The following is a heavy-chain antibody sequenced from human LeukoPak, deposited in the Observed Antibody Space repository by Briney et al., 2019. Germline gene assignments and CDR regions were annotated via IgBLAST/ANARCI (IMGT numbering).Heavy chain of an antibody. CDR2: IYYSGST. J-gene: IGHJ4*02. Sequence: SETLSLTCTVSGGSISSSSYYWGWIRQPPGKVLEWIGSIYYSGSTYYSPSLKSRVTISVDTSKNQFSLKLRSVTAADTAVYHCARHWAYCSGGTCYSFDDWGQGTLVTGSS. CDR1: GGSISSSSYY. CDR3: ARHWAYCSGGTCYSFDD. V-gene: IGHV4-39*01. D-gene: IGHD2-15*01.